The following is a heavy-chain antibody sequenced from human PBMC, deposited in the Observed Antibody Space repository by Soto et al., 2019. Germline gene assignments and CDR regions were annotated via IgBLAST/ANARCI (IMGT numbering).Heavy chain of an antibody. CDR3: ARASARDIVVVPAEKYYMDV. Sequence: SETLSLTCTVSGGSISSYYWSWIRQPPGKGLEWIGYIYYSGSTNYNPSLKSRVTISVDTSKNQFSLKLSSVTAADTAVYYCARASARDIVVVPAEKYYMDVWGKGTTVTVSS. D-gene: IGHD2-2*01. CDR2: IYYSGST. CDR1: GGSISSYY. J-gene: IGHJ6*03. V-gene: IGHV4-59*12.